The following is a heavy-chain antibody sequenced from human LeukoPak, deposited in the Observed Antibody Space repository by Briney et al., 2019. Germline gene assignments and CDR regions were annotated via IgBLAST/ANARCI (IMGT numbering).Heavy chain of an antibody. V-gene: IGHV3-23*01. CDR1: GLTFSGSA. D-gene: IGHD2-15*01. CDR3: AKVLVLVSANRYYFDY. J-gene: IGHJ4*02. Sequence: GGSLRLSCAASGLTFSGSAMSWVRQAPGKGLEWVSLISGSGNSTYYADSVKGRFTISRDNSKNTLYLQMNSLRAEDTAVYYCAKVLVLVSANRYYFDYWGQGTVVTVSS. CDR2: ISGSGNST.